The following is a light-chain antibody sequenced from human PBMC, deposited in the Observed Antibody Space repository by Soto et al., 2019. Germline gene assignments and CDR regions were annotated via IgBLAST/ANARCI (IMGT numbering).Light chain of an antibody. CDR2: GAS. CDR3: HQYNNWPYT. J-gene: IGKJ2*01. V-gene: IGKV3-15*01. Sequence: EIVMTQSPATLSVSPGERVTLSCRASQTVSSSLAWYQQKPGQAPRLLIYGASTRATGIPARFSGSGSATEFALTISSLQSEDFAVYYCHQYNNWPYTFGQGTKLEIK. CDR1: QTVSSS.